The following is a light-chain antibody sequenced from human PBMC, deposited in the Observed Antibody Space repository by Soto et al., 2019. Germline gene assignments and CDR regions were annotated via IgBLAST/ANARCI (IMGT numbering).Light chain of an antibody. CDR1: QSVGSD. CDR2: GAS. J-gene: IGKJ1*01. CDR3: QKYGNFWT. V-gene: IGKV3-20*01. Sequence: EIVMTQSPATLSVSPGERATLSCRASQSVGSDLAWYQQKPGQAPRLVIYGASSRATGIPDRFSGSGSGTDFSLTIRRLEPDDFAVYYCQKYGNFWTFGQGTKVDIK.